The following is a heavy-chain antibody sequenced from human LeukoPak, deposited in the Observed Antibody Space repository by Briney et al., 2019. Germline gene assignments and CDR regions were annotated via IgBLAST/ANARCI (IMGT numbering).Heavy chain of an antibody. D-gene: IGHD4/OR15-4a*01. J-gene: IGHJ3*02. V-gene: IGHV3-21*01. CDR2: ISSSSSYI. CDR1: GSTFSTYA. Sequence: PGGSLRLSCAASGSTFSTYAMDWVRQAPGKGLEWVSSISSSSSYIYYADSVKGRFTISRDNAKNSLFLRMSSLRAEDTALYYCARSSKDYNAFDIWGQGTMVTVSS. CDR3: ARSSKDYNAFDI.